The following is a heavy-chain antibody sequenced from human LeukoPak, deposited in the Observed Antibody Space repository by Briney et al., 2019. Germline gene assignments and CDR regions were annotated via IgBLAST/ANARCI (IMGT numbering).Heavy chain of an antibody. CDR3: ARARWFDY. CDR2: IYYSGST. V-gene: IGHV4-59*01. CDR1: GGSISSYY. J-gene: IGHJ5*01. Sequence: SETLSLTCTVSGGSISSYYWSWIRQPPGKGLEWIGYIYYSGSTNYNPSLKRRVTISVDTSKNQFSLKLSSVTAADTAVYYCARARWFDYWGQGTLVTVSS.